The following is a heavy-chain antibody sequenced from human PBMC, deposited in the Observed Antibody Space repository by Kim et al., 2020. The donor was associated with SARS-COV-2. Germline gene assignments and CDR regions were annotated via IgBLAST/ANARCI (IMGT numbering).Heavy chain of an antibody. V-gene: IGHV1-69*13. CDR3: ARRTVTNPLDYYYYYMDV. CDR2: IIPIFGTA. Sequence: SVKVSCKASGGTFSSYAISWVRQAPGQGLEWMGGIIPIFGTANYAQKFQGRVTITADESTSTAYMELSSLRSEDTAVYYCARRTVTNPLDYYYYYMDVWGKGTTVTVSS. CDR1: GGTFSSYA. J-gene: IGHJ6*03. D-gene: IGHD4-17*01.